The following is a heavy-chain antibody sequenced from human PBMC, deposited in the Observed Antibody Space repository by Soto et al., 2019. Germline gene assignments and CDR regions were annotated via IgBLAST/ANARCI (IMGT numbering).Heavy chain of an antibody. CDR1: GFTFSSYA. J-gene: IGHJ4*02. D-gene: IGHD4-17*01. CDR3: AREGETTVTTFRGYYFDY. Sequence: QVQLVESGGDVVQPGRSLRLSCAASGFTFSSYAMHWVRQAPGKGLEWVAVISYDGSNKYYADSVKGRFTISRDNSKNTLYLQMNSLRAEDTAVYYCAREGETTVTTFRGYYFDYWGQGTLVTVSS. V-gene: IGHV3-30-3*01. CDR2: ISYDGSNK.